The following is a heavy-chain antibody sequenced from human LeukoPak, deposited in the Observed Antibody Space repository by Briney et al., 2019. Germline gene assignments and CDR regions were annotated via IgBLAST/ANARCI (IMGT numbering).Heavy chain of an antibody. CDR1: GYTFTSYG. V-gene: IGHV1-18*01. Sequence: ASVKVSCKASGYTFTSYGISWVRQAPGQGLEWMGWISAYNGNTNYAQKLQGRVTMTTDTSTSTAYMELRSLRSDDTAVYYCARAIRSSGWSAHRDAFDIWGQGTMVTVSS. CDR3: ARAIRSSGWSAHRDAFDI. D-gene: IGHD6-19*01. CDR2: ISAYNGNT. J-gene: IGHJ3*02.